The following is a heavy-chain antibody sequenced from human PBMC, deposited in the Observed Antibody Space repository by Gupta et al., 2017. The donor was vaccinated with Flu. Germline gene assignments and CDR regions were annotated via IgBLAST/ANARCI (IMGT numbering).Heavy chain of an antibody. D-gene: IGHD5-18*01. J-gene: IGHJ6*02. Sequence: QMQLVQSGPEVKKPGTSVKVSCKASGLPFTSSAMQWVRQARGQRLEWIGGIVVGSGNTNYAQKFQERVTITRDMSTSTAYMELSSLRSEDTAVYYCAAGSQRGYSYLWDYYGMDVWGQGTTVTVSS. CDR2: IVVGSGNT. CDR1: GLPFTSSA. CDR3: AAGSQRGYSYLWDYYGMDV. V-gene: IGHV1-58*02.